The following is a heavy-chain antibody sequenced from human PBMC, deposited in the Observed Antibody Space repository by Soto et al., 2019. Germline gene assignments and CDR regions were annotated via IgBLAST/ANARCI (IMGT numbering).Heavy chain of an antibody. Sequence: QVQLQESGPGLVKPSGTLSLTCAVSGAPISRSSWWSWVRQPPGKGLEWIGEIYRTGSTNYNPSLESRVTISLDRSRNQFSLKLTSVTAADTAVYYCARCDGDYVYFDSWGQGTLVTVSS. CDR2: IYRTGST. CDR1: GAPISRSSW. V-gene: IGHV4-4*02. CDR3: ARCDGDYVYFDS. D-gene: IGHD4-17*01. J-gene: IGHJ4*02.